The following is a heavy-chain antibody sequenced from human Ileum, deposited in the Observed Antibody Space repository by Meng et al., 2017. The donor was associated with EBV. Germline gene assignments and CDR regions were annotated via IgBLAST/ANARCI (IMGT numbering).Heavy chain of an antibody. J-gene: IGHJ4*02. CDR2: ISTNTGNP. CDR1: GYTFTRYP. CDR3: GTLKYTSGFYGPAY. D-gene: IGHD6-19*01. V-gene: IGHV7-4-1*02. Sequence: QVQLVQSGSELKKPXASXKVSXKASGYTFTRYPMNWVRQAPGQGLEWMGWISTNTGNPTYAQGFTGRFVFSVDTSVSTAYLQISSLKAEDTAVYYCGTLKYTSGFYGPAYWGQGALVTVSS.